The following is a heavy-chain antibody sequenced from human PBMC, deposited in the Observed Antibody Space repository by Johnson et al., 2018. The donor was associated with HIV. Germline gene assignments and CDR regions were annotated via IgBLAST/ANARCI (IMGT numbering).Heavy chain of an antibody. CDR3: ARTCRGSSWYRVSGTDGFDI. D-gene: IGHD6-13*01. CDR2: IGTAGDT. V-gene: IGHV3-13*01. J-gene: IGHJ3*02. Sequence: VQLVESGGGVVQPGGSLRLSCAASGFTFDDYAMHWVRQAPGKGLEWVSAIGTAGDTYSPGSVKGRFTISRENAKNSLYLQMNSLRAGDQAVYYCARTCRGSSWYRVSGTDGFDIWGQGTMVTVSS. CDR1: GFTFDDYA.